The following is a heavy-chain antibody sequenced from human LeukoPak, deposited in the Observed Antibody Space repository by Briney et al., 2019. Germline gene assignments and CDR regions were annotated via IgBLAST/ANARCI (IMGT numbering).Heavy chain of an antibody. J-gene: IGHJ4*02. D-gene: IGHD1-26*01. CDR3: ARHYSGSYY. CDR2: IYHSGST. V-gene: IGHV4-30-2*01. CDR1: GGSISSGGYY. Sequence: PSETLSLTCTVSGGSISSGGYYWSWIRQPPGKGLEWIGYIYHSGSTYYNPSPKSRVTISVDRSKNQFSLKLSSVTAADTAVYYCARHYSGSYYWGQGTLVTVSS.